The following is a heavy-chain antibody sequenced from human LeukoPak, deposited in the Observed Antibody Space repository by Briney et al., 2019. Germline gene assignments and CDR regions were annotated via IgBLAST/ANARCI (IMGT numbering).Heavy chain of an antibody. CDR2: IIPIFGTA. CDR1: GGTFSSYA. D-gene: IGHD2-2*01. Sequence: ASVKVSCKASGGTFSSYAISWVRQAPGQGLEWMGGIIPIFGTANYAQKFQGRVTITADGSTSTAYMELSSLRSEDTAVYYCARGYCSSTSCPNDAFDIWGQGTMVTVSS. J-gene: IGHJ3*02. CDR3: ARGYCSSTSCPNDAFDI. V-gene: IGHV1-69*01.